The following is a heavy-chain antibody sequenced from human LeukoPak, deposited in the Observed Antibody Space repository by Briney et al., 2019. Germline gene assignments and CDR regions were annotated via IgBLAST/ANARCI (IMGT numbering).Heavy chain of an antibody. CDR1: GFTSSDNF. J-gene: IGHJ4*02. V-gene: IGHV3-30-3*01. CDR2: ISYDGSNK. Sequence: PGGSLRLSCAASGFTSSDNFMSWIRQAPGKGLEWVAVISYDGSNKYYADSVKGRFTISRDYSKNTLYLQMNSLRAEDTAVYYCAREEGLVLDYWGQGTLVTVSS. CDR3: AREEGLVLDY. D-gene: IGHD2-8*02.